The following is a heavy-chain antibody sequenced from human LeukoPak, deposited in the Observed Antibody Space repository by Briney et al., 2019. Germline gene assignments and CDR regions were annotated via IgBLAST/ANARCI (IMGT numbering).Heavy chain of an antibody. D-gene: IGHD6-13*01. CDR3: ARLAEGYSSRWYLVGAFDI. CDR2: INHSGST. V-gene: IGHV4-34*01. CDR1: GGSFSSYY. J-gene: IGHJ3*02. Sequence: SETLSLTCAVYGGSFSSYYWTWIRQPPGKGLEWIGEINHSGSTNCNPSLKSRVTISVDTSKNQFSLKLSSVTAADTAVYYCARLAEGYSSRWYLVGAFDIWGQGTMVTVSS.